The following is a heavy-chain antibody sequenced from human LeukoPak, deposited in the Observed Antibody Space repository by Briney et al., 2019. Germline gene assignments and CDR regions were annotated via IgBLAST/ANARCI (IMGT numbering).Heavy chain of an antibody. V-gene: IGHV1-18*01. CDR1: GYTFTSYG. D-gene: IGHD3-10*01. CDR3: ARGFYYGSGSYYHPPYYYYYYMDV. CDR2: ISAYNGNT. J-gene: IGHJ6*03. Sequence: ASVKVSCKASGYTFTSYGISWVRQATGQGLEWMGWISAYNGNTNYAQKLQGRVTMTTDTSTSTAYMELRSLRSDDTAVYYCARGFYYGSGSYYHPPYYYYYYMDVWGKGTTVTVSS.